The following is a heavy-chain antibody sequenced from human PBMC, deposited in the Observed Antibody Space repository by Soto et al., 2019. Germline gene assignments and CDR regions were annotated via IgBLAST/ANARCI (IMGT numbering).Heavy chain of an antibody. CDR1: GFTFSTYA. CDR2: ISGSGGST. J-gene: IGHJ6*02. Sequence: EVQLLESGGGLVQPGGSLRLSCEGSGFTFSTYAMSWVRQAPGKGLEWVSAISGSGGSTYYADSVKGRFTISRDNSKNSLYLQMNSLRGEDTAVYYCVRLGLDGWDYYDYYGMDVWGQGTTVTVSS. D-gene: IGHD6-19*01. V-gene: IGHV3-23*01. CDR3: VRLGLDGWDYYDYYGMDV.